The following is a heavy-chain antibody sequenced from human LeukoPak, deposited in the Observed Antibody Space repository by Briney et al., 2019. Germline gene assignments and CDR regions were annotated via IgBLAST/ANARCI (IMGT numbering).Heavy chain of an antibody. CDR2: ISSSGSTI. V-gene: IGHV3-23*01. Sequence: GGSLRLSCVPSGFTFSSYAMSWVRQAPGKGLEWVSYISSSGSTIYYADSVKGRFTISRDNSRNTLYLQMNSLRAGDTAVYYCAKSFRSTSLDYWGQGTLVTVSS. D-gene: IGHD2-2*01. J-gene: IGHJ4*02. CDR1: GFTFSSYA. CDR3: AKSFRSTSLDY.